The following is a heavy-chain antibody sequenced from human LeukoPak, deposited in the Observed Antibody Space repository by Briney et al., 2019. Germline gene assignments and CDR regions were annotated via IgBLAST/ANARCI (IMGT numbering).Heavy chain of an antibody. V-gene: IGHV3-11*01. CDR1: GFNFSDYY. Sequence: GGSLRLSCGASGFNFSDYYMTWVRQAPGKGLEWVTYISSSGTTMYYADSVKGRFTISRDNAKNSQYLLMNSLRAADTAIYYCARHYDTSAYFSNPHWGQGTLVTVSS. CDR3: ARHYDTSAYFSNPH. D-gene: IGHD3-22*01. CDR2: ISSSGTTM. J-gene: IGHJ4*02.